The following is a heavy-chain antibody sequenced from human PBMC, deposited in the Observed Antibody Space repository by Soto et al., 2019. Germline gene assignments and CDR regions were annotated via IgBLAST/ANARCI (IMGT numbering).Heavy chain of an antibody. Sequence: PGVSLRLSCEVSGFTFTSYAMSSVRQAPGQGPEWVPDISGSGGSTYYADSVKGRFTISRDNSKNTLYLQMNSLRAEDTAVYYCAKHGAHYCSGGSCGYYYGMDVWGQGTTLTVSS. CDR1: GFTFTSYA. CDR3: AKHGAHYCSGGSCGYYYGMDV. CDR2: ISGSGGST. V-gene: IGHV3-23*01. J-gene: IGHJ6*02. D-gene: IGHD2-15*01.